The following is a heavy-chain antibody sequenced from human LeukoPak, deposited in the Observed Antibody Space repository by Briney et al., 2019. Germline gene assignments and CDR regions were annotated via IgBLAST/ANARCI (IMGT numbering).Heavy chain of an antibody. CDR1: GGSISRGGYY. D-gene: IGHD2-2*01. CDR3: AYAGGYCSYNSCYEIFFDS. Sequence: SQTLSLTCTVSGGSISRGGYYWSWIRQHPGKGLEWIGYIHYGGSTYYNPSLKSRVTISVDTAENQFSLKLTSVTAADTAVYYCAYAGGYCSYNSCYEIFFDSWGQGNLVTVSS. CDR2: IHYGGST. J-gene: IGHJ4*02. V-gene: IGHV4-31*03.